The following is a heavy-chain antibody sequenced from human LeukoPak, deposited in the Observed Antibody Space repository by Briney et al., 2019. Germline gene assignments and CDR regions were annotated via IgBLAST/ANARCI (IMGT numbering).Heavy chain of an antibody. Sequence: ASVKVSCKASGYTFTGYYMHWVRQAPGQGLEWMGWISAYNGNTNYAQKLQGRVTMTTDTSTSTVYMELSSLRSEDTAVYYCASDYSNYAMDVWGKGTTVTVSS. J-gene: IGHJ6*04. CDR1: GYTFTGYY. D-gene: IGHD4-11*01. CDR3: ASDYSNYAMDV. CDR2: ISAYNGNT. V-gene: IGHV1-18*04.